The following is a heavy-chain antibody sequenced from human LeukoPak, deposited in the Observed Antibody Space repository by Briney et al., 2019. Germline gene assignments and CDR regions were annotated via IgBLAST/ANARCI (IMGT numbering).Heavy chain of an antibody. D-gene: IGHD2-15*01. CDR3: ARVRCSGGSCPHYYYYGMDV. J-gene: IGHJ6*02. CDR1: GGSISSYY. Sequence: SETLSLTCTVSGGSISSYYWSWIRQPPGKGLEWIGYIYYSGSTNYNPSLKSRVTISVDTSKNQFSLKLSSVTAADTAVYYCARVRCSGGSCPHYYYYGMDVLGQGTTVTVSS. CDR2: IYYSGST. V-gene: IGHV4-59*01.